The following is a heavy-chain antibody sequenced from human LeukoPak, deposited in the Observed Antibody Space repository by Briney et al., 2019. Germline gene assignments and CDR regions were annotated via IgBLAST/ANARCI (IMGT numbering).Heavy chain of an antibody. V-gene: IGHV3-49*03. CDR3: TRDKGGSCHYCNWFDP. CDR1: GFTFRDYA. CDR2: IRSKAYGGTT. Sequence: AGGSLRLSCAASGFTFRDYAMSWFRQAPGKGLEWVGFIRSKAYGGTTEYAASVKGRFTISRDDSKSIAYLQMNSLKTEDTGVYYCTRDKGGSCHYCNWFDPWGQGTLVTVSS. D-gene: IGHD2-15*01. J-gene: IGHJ5*02.